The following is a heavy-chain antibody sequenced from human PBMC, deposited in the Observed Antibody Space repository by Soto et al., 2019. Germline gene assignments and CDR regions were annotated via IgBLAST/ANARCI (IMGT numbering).Heavy chain of an antibody. CDR1: GFAFDDYT. J-gene: IGHJ3*02. CDR3: AKSGIAAPMAFDI. Sequence: PVGSLRLSCAASGFAFDDYTMHWVRQAPGKGLEWVSLISWDGGSTYYADSVKGRFTISRDNSKNSLYLQMNSLRTEDTALYYCAKSGIAAPMAFDIWGQGTMVTVSS. CDR2: ISWDGGST. D-gene: IGHD6-13*01. V-gene: IGHV3-43*01.